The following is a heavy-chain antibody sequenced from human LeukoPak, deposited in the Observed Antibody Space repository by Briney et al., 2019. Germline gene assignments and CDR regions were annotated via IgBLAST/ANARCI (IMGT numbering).Heavy chain of an antibody. V-gene: IGHV4-59*01. CDR1: GFTFSNYA. CDR2: IYYSGTT. Sequence: GSLRLSCAASGFTFSNYAMSWIRQPPGKGLEWIGYIYYSGTTNYNPSLKSRVTISVDTSKNQFSLKLNSVTAADTAVYYCARGVYIAAAQYGYWGQGTLVTVSS. J-gene: IGHJ4*02. D-gene: IGHD6-13*01. CDR3: ARGVYIAAAQYGY.